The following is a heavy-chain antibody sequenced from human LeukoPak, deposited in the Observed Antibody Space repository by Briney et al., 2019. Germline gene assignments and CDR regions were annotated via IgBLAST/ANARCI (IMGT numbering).Heavy chain of an antibody. CDR2: IYTSGIT. D-gene: IGHD1-1*01. V-gene: IGHV4-4*07. CDR3: ARTLTYKRDAFNI. CDR1: GGSISSYY. Sequence: SETLSLTCTVSGGSISSYYWSWIRQPAGKGLEWIGRIYTSGITNYNPSLKSRVTMSVDTSKNQFSLKLSSVTAADTAVYYCARTLTYKRDAFNIWGQGTMVTVSS. J-gene: IGHJ3*02.